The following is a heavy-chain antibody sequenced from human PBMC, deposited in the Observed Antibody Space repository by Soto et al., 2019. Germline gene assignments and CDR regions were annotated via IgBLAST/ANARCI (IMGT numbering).Heavy chain of an antibody. CDR1: GFTFSSYA. CDR3: ARDYYKYYDSSGYYRSPAY. V-gene: IGHV3-30-3*01. J-gene: IGHJ4*02. Sequence: GGSLRLSCAASGFTFSSYALHWVRQAPGKGLEWVALISYDGSDKDYADSVKGRFTISRDNSRNTLFLKMNSLRAEDTAVYYCARDYYKYYDSSGYYRSPAYWGQGTLVTVSS. D-gene: IGHD3-22*01. CDR2: ISYDGSDK.